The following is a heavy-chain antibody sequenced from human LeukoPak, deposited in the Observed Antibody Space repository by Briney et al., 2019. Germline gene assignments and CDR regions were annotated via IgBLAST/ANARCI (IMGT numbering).Heavy chain of an antibody. CDR2: INHSGST. CDR1: GGSFSGYY. J-gene: IGHJ4*02. Sequence: SETLSLTCAVYGGSFSGYYLSWIRQPPGKGLEWIGEINHSGSTNYNPSLKSRVTISVDTSKNQFSLKLSSVTAAETAVYYCARGRRSSTTDYWGQGTLVTVSS. CDR3: ARGRRSSTTDY. D-gene: IGHD6-6*01. V-gene: IGHV4-34*01.